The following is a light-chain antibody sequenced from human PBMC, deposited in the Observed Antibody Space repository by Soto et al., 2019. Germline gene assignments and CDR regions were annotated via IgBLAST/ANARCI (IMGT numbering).Light chain of an antibody. J-gene: IGLJ2*01. CDR1: SSNIGSNY. CDR2: RNN. Sequence: VVTQPPSASGTPGQRVTISCSGSSSNIGSNYVYWYQQLPGTAPKLLIYRNNQRPSGVPDRFSGSKSGTSASLAISGLRSEDEADYYCAAWDDSLSGPVVFGGGTKLTVL. V-gene: IGLV1-47*01. CDR3: AAWDDSLSGPVV.